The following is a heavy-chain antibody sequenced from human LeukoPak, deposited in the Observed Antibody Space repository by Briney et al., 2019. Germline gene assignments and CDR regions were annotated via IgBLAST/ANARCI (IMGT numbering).Heavy chain of an antibody. Sequence: ASVTVSCKASGYTFTSYAMNWVRQAPGQGLEWMGWINTNTGNPTYAQGFTGRFVFSLDTSVSTAYLQISSLKAEDTAVYYCARGFPRTIFSYYYYGMDVWGQGTTVTVSS. CDR2: INTNTGNP. CDR1: GYTFTSYA. V-gene: IGHV7-4-1*02. J-gene: IGHJ6*02. CDR3: ARGFPRTIFSYYYYGMDV. D-gene: IGHD3-3*01.